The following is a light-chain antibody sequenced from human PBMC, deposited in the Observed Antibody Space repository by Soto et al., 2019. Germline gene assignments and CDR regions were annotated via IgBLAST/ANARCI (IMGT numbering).Light chain of an antibody. CDR1: QSVSSSY. J-gene: IGKJ3*01. CDR3: QQYGSLPFT. CDR2: GAS. V-gene: IGKV3-20*01. Sequence: EIVLTQSPGTLSLSPGERATLSCRASQSVSSSYLAWYQQKPGQAPRLLIYGASSRATGIPDRFIGGGSGTDFTLTISRVEPEDFAVYYCQQYGSLPFTFGPGTKVDIK.